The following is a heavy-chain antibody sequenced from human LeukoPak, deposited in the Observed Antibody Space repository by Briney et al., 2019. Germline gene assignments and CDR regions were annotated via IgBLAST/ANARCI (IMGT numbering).Heavy chain of an antibody. J-gene: IGHJ5*02. CDR3: GRETSTRLGYQVLDP. CDR1: GGSISSGDYY. V-gene: IGHV4-30-4*01. D-gene: IGHD2-15*01. CDR2: IYYSGST. Sequence: SETLSLTCTVSGGSISSGDYYWSWIRQPPGKGLEWIGYIYYSGSTYYNPSLKGRVTISVDTFKNQFSLKLNSVTAADTAVYYCGRETSTRLGYQVLDPWGQGTLVTVSS.